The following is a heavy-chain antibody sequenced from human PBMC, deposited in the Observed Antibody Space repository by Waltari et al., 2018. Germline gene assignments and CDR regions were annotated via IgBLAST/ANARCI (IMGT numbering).Heavy chain of an antibody. J-gene: IGHJ3*02. CDR2: IYYSGST. Sequence: QVQLQESGPGLVKPSETLSLTCTVSGGPISSYYWSWIRQPPGKGLEWIGYIYYSGSTNYNPSLKSRVTISVDTSKNQFSLKLSSVTAADTAVYYCARGYSSSWYSWDAFDIWGQGTMVTVSS. CDR3: ARGYSSSWYSWDAFDI. CDR1: GGPISSYY. D-gene: IGHD6-13*01. V-gene: IGHV4-59*01.